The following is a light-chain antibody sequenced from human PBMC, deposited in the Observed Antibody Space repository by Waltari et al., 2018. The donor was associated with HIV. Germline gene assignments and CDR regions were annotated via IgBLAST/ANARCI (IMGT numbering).Light chain of an antibody. Sequence: EIVLTQSPGTLSLSPGERATLPCRASQSVSTTLAWYQQKPGQAPRLLTYGASSRPTGIPDRFSGGGSGTDFTLTISRLEPEDFAVYYCQQYSNSGPITFGQGTRLEIK. J-gene: IGKJ5*01. CDR2: GAS. V-gene: IGKV3-20*01. CDR1: QSVSTT. CDR3: QQYSNSGPIT.